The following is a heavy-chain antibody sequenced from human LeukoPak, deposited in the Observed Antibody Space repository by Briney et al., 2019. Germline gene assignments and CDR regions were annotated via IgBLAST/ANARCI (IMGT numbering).Heavy chain of an antibody. Sequence: GGSLRLSCAASGLTFRNHWMHWVRQTPGKGLVWASRISSDGSSTTYADSVKGRFTISRDNAKNTLYLQMNNLRAEDTAMYYCARDQRVTGRPDIDYWGQGTLVIVSS. D-gene: IGHD6-6*01. CDR3: ARDQRVTGRPDIDY. CDR2: ISSDGSST. V-gene: IGHV3-74*03. J-gene: IGHJ4*02. CDR1: GLTFRNHW.